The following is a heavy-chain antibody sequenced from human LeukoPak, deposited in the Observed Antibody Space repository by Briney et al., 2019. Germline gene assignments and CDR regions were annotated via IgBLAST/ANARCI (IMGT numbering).Heavy chain of an antibody. CDR2: IYYSGST. CDR3: ARVGTGRDGDKGAFAI. V-gene: IGHV4-59*01. Sequence: SETLSLTCTVAGGFISSYSWSWIRQPPGKGLEWIGYIYYSGSTNYNPSLKSRVTISLDTLKNQFSMKQSSVTAADTAVYYCARVGTGRDGDKGAFAIWGQGTMVTVSS. J-gene: IGHJ3*02. CDR1: GGFISSYS. D-gene: IGHD5-24*01.